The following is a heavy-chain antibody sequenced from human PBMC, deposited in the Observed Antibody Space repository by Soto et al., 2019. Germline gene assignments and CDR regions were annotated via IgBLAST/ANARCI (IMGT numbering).Heavy chain of an antibody. Sequence: ASVKVSSKASGYTFTRYAIGWVRQAPGQGLEWMGWISGYNGDTNYAQKFQDRVSMTIDTSTGTAYMELRSLTSDDTAIYYCAKNGQPPYYYYGLDVWGQGNKVTVTS. CDR2: ISGYNGDT. J-gene: IGHJ6*02. V-gene: IGHV1-18*01. CDR1: GYTFTRYA. D-gene: IGHD2-8*01. CDR3: AKNGQPPYYYYGLDV.